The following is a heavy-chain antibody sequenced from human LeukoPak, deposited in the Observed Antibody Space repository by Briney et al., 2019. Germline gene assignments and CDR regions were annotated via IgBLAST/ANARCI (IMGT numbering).Heavy chain of an antibody. J-gene: IGHJ4*02. D-gene: IGHD6-19*01. CDR2: ISGSGGST. V-gene: IGHV3-23*01. CDR1: GFTFSSYA. Sequence: GGSLRLSCAASGFTFSSYAMSWVRQAPGKGLGWVSAISGSGGSTYYADSVKGRFTISRDNSKNTLYLQMNSLRAEDTAVYYCAKDRYSSGWYSSSDYWGQGTLVTVSS. CDR3: AKDRYSSGWYSSSDY.